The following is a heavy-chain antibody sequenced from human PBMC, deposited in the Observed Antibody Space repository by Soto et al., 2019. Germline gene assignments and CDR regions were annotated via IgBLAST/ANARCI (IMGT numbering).Heavy chain of an antibody. CDR3: ARRGAPTVVSGEYYYYYGMDV. CDR2: INHSGST. V-gene: IGHV4-34*01. D-gene: IGHD4-17*01. CDR1: GGSFSGYY. Sequence: SETLSLTCAVYGGSFSGYYWSWFRQPPGKGLEWIGEINHSGSTNYNPSLKSRVTISVDTSKNQFSLKLSSVTAADTAVYYCARRGAPTVVSGEYYYYYGMDVWGQGTTVTVSS. J-gene: IGHJ6*02.